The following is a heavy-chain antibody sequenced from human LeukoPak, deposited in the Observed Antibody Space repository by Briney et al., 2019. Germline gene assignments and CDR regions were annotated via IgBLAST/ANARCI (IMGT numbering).Heavy chain of an antibody. CDR3: ARGFPPGSGSRGSHAFDV. V-gene: IGHV4-34*01. CDR1: EMSFSAYY. Sequence: SETLSLTCAVSEMSFSAYYWNWIRQSPGKGLEWIGEINYGGSTKYTPSLEGRGTILVDTSKNQFSLKLTSVSAADTAVYYCARGFPPGSGSRGSHAFDVWGQGTMVTVSS. J-gene: IGHJ3*01. D-gene: IGHD6-19*01. CDR2: INYGGST.